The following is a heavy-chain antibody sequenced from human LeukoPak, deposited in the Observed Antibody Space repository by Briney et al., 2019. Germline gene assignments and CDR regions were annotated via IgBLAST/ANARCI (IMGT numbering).Heavy chain of an antibody. J-gene: IGHJ4*02. D-gene: IGHD2-8*01. CDR1: GGSMSNTNW. CDR2: ISLTGLT. CDR3: SRENGAFSPFGY. Sequence: SGTLSLTCGVSGGSMSNTNWWSWVRQPPGQGLEWIGEISLTGLTHYNPSLESRVTVSLDKSKNQLSLNLTSVTAADTAVYYCSRENGAFSPFGYWGQGTLVTVLS. V-gene: IGHV4-4*02.